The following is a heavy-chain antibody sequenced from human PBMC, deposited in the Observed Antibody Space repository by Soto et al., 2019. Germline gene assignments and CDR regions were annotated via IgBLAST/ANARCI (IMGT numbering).Heavy chain of an antibody. CDR1: GFTFSSYG. Sequence: GGSLRLSCAASGFTFSSYGMHWVRQAPGKGLEWVAVISYDGSNKYYADSVKGRFTISRDNSKNTLYLQMNSLRAEDTAVYYCAKGYGGNWYYYYYGMDVWGQGTTVTVSS. D-gene: IGHD2-15*01. CDR2: ISYDGSNK. CDR3: AKGYGGNWYYYYYGMDV. J-gene: IGHJ6*02. V-gene: IGHV3-30*18.